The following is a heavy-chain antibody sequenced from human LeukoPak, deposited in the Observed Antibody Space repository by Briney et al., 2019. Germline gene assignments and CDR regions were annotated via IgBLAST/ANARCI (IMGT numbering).Heavy chain of an antibody. CDR3: ARDYYVMDV. CDR1: GFTFSRYW. Sequence: GGSLRLSCAASGFTFSRYWMHWVRQAPGKGLMWVSRMDGDGRSRTYADSGKGRFTISRENAKNTLYLQRNRVRGEDTAVYYCARDYYVMDVWGQGTTVTVSS. CDR2: MDGDGRSR. V-gene: IGHV3-74*01. J-gene: IGHJ6*02.